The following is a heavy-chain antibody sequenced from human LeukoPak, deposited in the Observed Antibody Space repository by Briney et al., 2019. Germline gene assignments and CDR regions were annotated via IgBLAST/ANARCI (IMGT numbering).Heavy chain of an antibody. CDR2: IKQDGSEK. CDR3: ARAQYLPFDVFDI. J-gene: IGHJ3*02. D-gene: IGHD2/OR15-2a*01. Sequence: GGSLRLSCAASGFTFSSYWMSWVRQAPGKGLEWVANIKQDGSEKYYVDSVKGRFTISRDNPKNSLFLQMNTLRAEDTAVYYCARAQYLPFDVFDIWGQGTMVTVSS. V-gene: IGHV3-7*01. CDR1: GFTFSSYW.